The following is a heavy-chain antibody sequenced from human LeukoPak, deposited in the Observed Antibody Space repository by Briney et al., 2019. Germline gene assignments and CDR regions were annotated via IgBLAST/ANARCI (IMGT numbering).Heavy chain of an antibody. D-gene: IGHD1-26*01. CDR1: DGSINSYY. CDR3: ARGRSNYYGMDV. Sequence: PSETLSLTCTVSDGSINSYYWNWIRRPPGKGLEWIGYIYYNGNTNYSPSLKSRVTMSVDTSKNLFSLKVSSVTAADTAVYYCARGRSNYYGMDVWGQGTTVTVSS. CDR2: IYYNGNT. J-gene: IGHJ6*02. V-gene: IGHV4-59*01.